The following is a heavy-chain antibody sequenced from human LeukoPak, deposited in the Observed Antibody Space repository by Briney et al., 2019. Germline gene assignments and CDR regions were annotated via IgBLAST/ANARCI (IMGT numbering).Heavy chain of an antibody. CDR1: GGSISSGGYY. CDR2: IYYSGST. J-gene: IGHJ5*02. Sequence: PSETLSLTCTVSGGSISSGGYYWSWIRQHPGTGLEWIGYIYYSGSTYYNPSLKSRVTISVDTSKNQFSLKLSSVTAADTAVYYCARDTYYDFWSGYLDRIYWFDPWGQGTLVTVSS. CDR3: ARDTYYDFWSGYLDRIYWFDP. V-gene: IGHV4-31*03. D-gene: IGHD3-3*01.